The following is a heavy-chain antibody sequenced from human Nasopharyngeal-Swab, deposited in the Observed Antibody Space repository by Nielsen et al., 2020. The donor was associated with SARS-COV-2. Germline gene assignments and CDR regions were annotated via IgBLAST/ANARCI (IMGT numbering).Heavy chain of an antibody. CDR1: GFTFSSYA. J-gene: IGHJ6*02. D-gene: IGHD4-17*01. Sequence: GGSLRLSCAASGFTFSSYAMSWVRRAPGKGLEWVSGISGSGDSTYYADSVKGRFTISRDNSKNTLYLQMDSLRPEDTAEYYCANSPMTTVAMRGLRGMDVWGRGTTVSVSS. V-gene: IGHV3-23*01. CDR3: ANSPMTTVAMRGLRGMDV. CDR2: ISGSGDST.